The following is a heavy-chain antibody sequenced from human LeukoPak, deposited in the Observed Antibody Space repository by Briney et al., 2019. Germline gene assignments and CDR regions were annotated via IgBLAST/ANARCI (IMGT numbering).Heavy chain of an antibody. D-gene: IGHD6-19*01. Sequence: ASVNVSCKASGYTFTSYDINWVRQATGQGHEWMGWMNPNSGNTGYAQKFQGRVTMTRNTSISTAYMELSSLRSEDTAVYYCAREERQWLVTYYYYGMDVWGQGTTVTVSS. CDR2: MNPNSGNT. V-gene: IGHV1-8*01. CDR3: AREERQWLVTYYYYGMDV. CDR1: GYTFTSYD. J-gene: IGHJ6*02.